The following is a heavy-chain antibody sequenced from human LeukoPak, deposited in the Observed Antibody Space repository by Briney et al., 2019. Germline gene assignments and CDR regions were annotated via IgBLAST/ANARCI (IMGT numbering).Heavy chain of an antibody. CDR1: GYTFTIYG. J-gene: IGHJ4*02. CDR3: ARGMGIAASGTLDY. CDR2: ISAYNGNT. V-gene: IGHV1-18*01. Sequence: ASVKVSCKASGYTFTIYGISGVSQAPGQGLEWMGWISAYNGNTNYAQKLQGRVTMTTETSTSTAYMELRSLRSDDTAVYYCARGMGIAASGTLDYRVQGTLVTVSS. D-gene: IGHD6-13*01.